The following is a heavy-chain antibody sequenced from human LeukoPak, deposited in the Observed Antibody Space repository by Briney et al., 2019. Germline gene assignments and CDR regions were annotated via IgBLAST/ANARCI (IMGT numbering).Heavy chain of an antibody. CDR1: GFTFSSYG. Sequence: ARSLRLSCAASGFTFSSYGMHWVRQAPGKGRKGGAVISYDESNKNYADSVKGRFTISRDNCKNTLDLQMHSLRDKDTAVYYSARDGTVTAGPFEPGGRGPRVTV. CDR3: ARDGTVTAGPFEP. CDR2: ISYDESNK. J-gene: IGHJ5*02. D-gene: IGHD4-11*01. V-gene: IGHV3-30*03.